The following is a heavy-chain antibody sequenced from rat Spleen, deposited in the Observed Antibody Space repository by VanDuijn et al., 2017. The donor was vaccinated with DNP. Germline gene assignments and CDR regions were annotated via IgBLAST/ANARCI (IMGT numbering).Heavy chain of an antibody. CDR2: ISTSGGST. J-gene: IGHJ2*01. CDR1: GFTFSDYY. V-gene: IGHV5-25*01. Sequence: EVQLVESGGGLVQPGRSLKLSCAASGFTFSDYYMAWVRQAPTMGLEWVAAISTSGGSTYYQDSVKGRFTISRDNAKSTLYLQMDSLRSEDTATYYCARQDGYWGQGVMVTVSS. CDR3: ARQDGY.